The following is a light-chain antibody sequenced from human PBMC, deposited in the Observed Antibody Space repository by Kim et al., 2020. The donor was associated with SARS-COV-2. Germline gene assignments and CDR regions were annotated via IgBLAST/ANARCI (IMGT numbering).Light chain of an antibody. J-gene: IGKJ2*01. CDR3: QQYNNWPLRT. Sequence: SPGERATVSGRASQSVSSNFAWYQQKPGQAPRLLIYGASTRATGIPARFSGSGSGTEFTLTISSLQSEDFAVYYCQQYNNWPLRTFGQGTKLEI. CDR2: GAS. V-gene: IGKV3-15*01. CDR1: QSVSSN.